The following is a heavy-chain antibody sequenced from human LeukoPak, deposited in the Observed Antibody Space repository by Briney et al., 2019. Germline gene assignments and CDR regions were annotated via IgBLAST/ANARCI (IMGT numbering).Heavy chain of an antibody. CDR1: GGSFSGYY. V-gene: IGHV4-34*01. J-gene: IGHJ4*02. CDR2: INHSGST. CDR3: ARGYYYDSSGYQPPPDY. D-gene: IGHD3-22*01. Sequence: KPSETLSLTCAVYGGSFSGYYWSWIRQPPGKGLEWIGEINHSGSTNYNPSLKSRVTISVDTSKNQFSLKLSSVTAADTAVYYCARGYYYDSSGYQPPPDYWGQGTLVTVSS.